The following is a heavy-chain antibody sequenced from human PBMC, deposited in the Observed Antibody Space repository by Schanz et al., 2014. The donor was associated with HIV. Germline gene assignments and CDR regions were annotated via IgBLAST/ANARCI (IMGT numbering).Heavy chain of an antibody. V-gene: IGHV3-7*01. CDR3: ARSPSYGMDV. J-gene: IGHJ6*02. Sequence: VQLVESGGGVVQPGGSLRLSCVASGFTSGSYWMSWVRQTPGKGLEWVANIKQDGGEKHYVDSVKGRFTISRDNVKNSLYLQMNTVTAEDTAVYYCARSPSYGMDVWGQGTTVTVSS. CDR1: GFTSGSYW. CDR2: IKQDGGEK.